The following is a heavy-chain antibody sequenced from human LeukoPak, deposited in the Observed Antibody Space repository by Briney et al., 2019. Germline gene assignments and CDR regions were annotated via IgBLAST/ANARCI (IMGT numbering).Heavy chain of an antibody. Sequence: ASVKVSCKASGYTFTGSYMHWVRQAPGQGLEWMGWIKSKSGDTNFAQKFQGRVTLTRDTSISTAYMELSRLTSDDTAVYYCARPGDRGYEELGYWGQGTLVTVSS. V-gene: IGHV1-2*02. CDR3: ARPGDRGYEELGY. D-gene: IGHD5-12*01. CDR2: IKSKSGDT. J-gene: IGHJ4*02. CDR1: GYTFTGSY.